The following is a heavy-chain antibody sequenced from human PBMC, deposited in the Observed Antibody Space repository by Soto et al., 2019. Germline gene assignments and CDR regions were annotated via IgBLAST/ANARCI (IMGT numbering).Heavy chain of an antibody. CDR2: INAGNGNT. V-gene: IGHV1-3*01. CDR1: GYTFTSYA. J-gene: IGHJ4*02. D-gene: IGHD4-17*01. Sequence: QVQLVQSGAEVKKPGDSVKVSCKASGYTFTSYAMHWVRQAPGQRLEGMGWINAGNGNTKYSQKFQGRVTITRDTSASTSYMELSSLRSEDTAVYYCSRSDGPLGDYWGQGTLVTVSS. CDR3: SRSDGPLGDY.